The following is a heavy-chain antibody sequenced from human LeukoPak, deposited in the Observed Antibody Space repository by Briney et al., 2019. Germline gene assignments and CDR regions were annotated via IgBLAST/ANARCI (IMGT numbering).Heavy chain of an antibody. Sequence: GGSLRLSCAASGFTFSSYSMNWVRQAPGKRLEWVSSISSSSSYIYYADSVKGRFTISRDNAKNSLYLQMNSLRAEDTAVYYCARGGSGRQFDYWGQGTLVTVSS. CDR2: ISSSSSYI. CDR1: GFTFSSYS. V-gene: IGHV3-21*01. D-gene: IGHD2-15*01. J-gene: IGHJ4*02. CDR3: ARGGSGRQFDY.